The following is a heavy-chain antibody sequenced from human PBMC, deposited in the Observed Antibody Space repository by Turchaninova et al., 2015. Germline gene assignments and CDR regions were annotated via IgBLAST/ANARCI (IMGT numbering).Heavy chain of an antibody. CDR3: ARGLWNDYVWGSYHQHAFDI. Sequence: SRITKPPGKGQGWIREIKHTRSTNYDPSLKSRGAISVDTAKNQFSLKRRSVTDADTAVYYSARGLWNDYVWGSYHQHAFDIWGQGTMVTVSS. CDR2: IKHTRST. V-gene: IGHV4-34*01. J-gene: IGHJ3*02. D-gene: IGHD3-16*02.